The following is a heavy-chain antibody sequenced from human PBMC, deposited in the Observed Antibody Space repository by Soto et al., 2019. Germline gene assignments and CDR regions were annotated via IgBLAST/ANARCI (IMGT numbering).Heavy chain of an antibody. CDR1: GFTFSSHA. V-gene: IGHV3-23*01. D-gene: IGHD6-19*01. Sequence: GGSLRLSCATSGFTFSSHAMGWLRQAPGTGPEWVAFVDGSGGDTSYADSVKGRFTISRDNSENSLYLQMNSLRAEDTAVYYCAALTGQWLVQSYWYFDLWGRGTLVTVSS. CDR3: AALTGQWLVQSYWYFDL. CDR2: VDGSGGDT. J-gene: IGHJ2*01.